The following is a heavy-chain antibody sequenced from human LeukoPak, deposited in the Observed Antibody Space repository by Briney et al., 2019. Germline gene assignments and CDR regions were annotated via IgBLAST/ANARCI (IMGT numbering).Heavy chain of an antibody. Sequence: PGGSLRLSCAASGFTFSSYSMNWVRQAPGKGLEWVSYISSSSSTIYYADSVKGRFTISRDNAKNSLYLQMNSLRAEDTAVYYCARVRYQIDYWGQGTLVTVSS. D-gene: IGHD2-2*01. CDR2: ISSSSSTI. CDR1: GFTFSSYS. V-gene: IGHV3-48*04. J-gene: IGHJ4*02. CDR3: ARVRYQIDY.